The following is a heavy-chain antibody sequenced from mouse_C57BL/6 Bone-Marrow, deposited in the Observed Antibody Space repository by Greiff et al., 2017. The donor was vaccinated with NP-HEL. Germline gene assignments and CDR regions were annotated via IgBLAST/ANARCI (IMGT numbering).Heavy chain of an antibody. Sequence: VQRVESGAELARPGASVKLSCKASGYTFTSYGISWVKQRTGQGLEWIGEIYPRSGNTYYNEKFKGKATLTADKSSSTAYMELRSLTSEDSAVYFCARGGLYDGYSKAWFAYWGQGTLVTVSA. CDR1: GYTFTSYG. J-gene: IGHJ3*01. D-gene: IGHD2-3*01. CDR2: IYPRSGNT. V-gene: IGHV1-81*01. CDR3: ARGGLYDGYSKAWFAY.